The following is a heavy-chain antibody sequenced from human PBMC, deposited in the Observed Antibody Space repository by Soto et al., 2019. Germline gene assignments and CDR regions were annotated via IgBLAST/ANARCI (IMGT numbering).Heavy chain of an antibody. Sequence: SVKGSCKASGGTFSSYTISWLRQAPGQGLEWMGRIIPILGIANYAQKFQGRVTITADKSTSTAYMELSSLRSEDTAVYYCARDRGTVQLERSTDYWGQGTLVTVSS. CDR2: IIPILGIA. V-gene: IGHV1-69*04. CDR3: ARDRGTVQLERSTDY. D-gene: IGHD1-1*01. J-gene: IGHJ4*02. CDR1: GGTFSSYT.